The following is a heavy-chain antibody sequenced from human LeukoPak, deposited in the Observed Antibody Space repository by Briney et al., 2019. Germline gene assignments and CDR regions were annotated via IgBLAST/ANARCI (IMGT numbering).Heavy chain of an antibody. CDR3: ARGLLGELYGVSWFDP. D-gene: IGHD3-10*01. CDR1: VYTFTSYD. V-gene: IGHV1-8*01. Sequence: ASVKVSCKASVYTFTSYDINWVRQATGQGLEWMGWMNPNSGNTGYAQKFQGRVTMTRNTSISTAYMELSSLRSEDTAVYYCARGLLGELYGVSWFDPWGQGTLVTVSS. CDR2: MNPNSGNT. J-gene: IGHJ5*02.